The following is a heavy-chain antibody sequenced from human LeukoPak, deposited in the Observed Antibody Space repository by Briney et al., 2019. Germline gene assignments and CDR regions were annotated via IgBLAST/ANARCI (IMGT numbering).Heavy chain of an antibody. CDR3: ARFRVDTHWYFDL. CDR2: IYYSGST. CDR1: GGSISSYY. V-gene: IGHV4-59*01. D-gene: IGHD5-18*01. J-gene: IGHJ2*01. Sequence: PSETLSLTCTVSGGSISSYYWSWIRQPPGKGLEWIGYIYYSGSTNYNPSLKRRVTISVDTSKNQFSLKLNSVTAADTAVYYCARFRVDTHWYFDLWGRGTLVTVSS.